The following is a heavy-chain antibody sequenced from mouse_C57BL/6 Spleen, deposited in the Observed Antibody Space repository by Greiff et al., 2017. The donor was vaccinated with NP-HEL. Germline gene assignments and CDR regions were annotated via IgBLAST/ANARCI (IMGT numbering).Heavy chain of an antibody. D-gene: IGHD2-12*01. V-gene: IGHV1-7*01. CDR2: INPSSGYT. CDR3: ARGCDDDCAMDY. J-gene: IGHJ4*01. CDR1: GYTFTSYW. Sequence: VQLQQPGAELAKPGASVKLSCKASGYTFTSYWMHWVKQRPGQGLEWIGYINPSSGYTKYNQKFKDKATLTADKSSSTAYMQLSSLTSEDSAVYYCARGCDDDCAMDYWGQGTSVTVSS.